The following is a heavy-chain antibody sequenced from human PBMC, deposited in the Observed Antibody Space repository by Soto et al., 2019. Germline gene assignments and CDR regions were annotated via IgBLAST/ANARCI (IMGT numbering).Heavy chain of an antibody. V-gene: IGHV1-18*01. J-gene: IGHJ3*02. Sequence: GASVKVSCKASGYTFTSYGISWGRQAPGQGLEWMGWINAYNGNTNYAQKLQGRVTMTTDTSTSTAYMELRSLRSDDTAVYYCARETVVTGGDAFDIWGQGTMVTVSS. CDR1: GYTFTSYG. CDR2: INAYNGNT. D-gene: IGHD7-27*01. CDR3: ARETVVTGGDAFDI.